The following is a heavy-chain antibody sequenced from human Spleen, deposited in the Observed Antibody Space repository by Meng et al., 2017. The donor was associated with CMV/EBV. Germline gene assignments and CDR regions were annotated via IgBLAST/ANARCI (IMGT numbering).Heavy chain of an antibody. Sequence: TCAVYGGSFSGYYWSWIRQPPGKGLEWIGEINHSGSTNYNPSLKSRVTISVDTSKNQFSLKLSSVTAADTAVYYCASCSSGHHNWFDPWGQGTLVTVSS. CDR2: INHSGST. V-gene: IGHV4-34*01. D-gene: IGHD6-19*01. CDR3: ASCSSGHHNWFDP. CDR1: GGSFSGYY. J-gene: IGHJ5*02.